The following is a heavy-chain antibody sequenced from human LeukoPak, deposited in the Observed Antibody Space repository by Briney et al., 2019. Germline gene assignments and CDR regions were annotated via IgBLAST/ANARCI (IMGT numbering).Heavy chain of an antibody. J-gene: IGHJ4*02. Sequence: SGTLSLTCTVSGGSITSYYWSWIRQPPGKGLEWIGHFYYTGSTNYNPSLKSRVTISAETSRNQFSLRLNSVTAADTAVYYCARAPPDGGNSGLYYWGQGTLVTVSS. CDR3: ARAPPDGGNSGLYY. CDR1: GGSITSYY. D-gene: IGHD4-23*01. V-gene: IGHV4-59*12. CDR2: FYYTGST.